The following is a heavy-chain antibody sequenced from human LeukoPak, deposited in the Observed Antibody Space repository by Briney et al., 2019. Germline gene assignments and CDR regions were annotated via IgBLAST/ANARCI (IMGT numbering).Heavy chain of an antibody. CDR2: INHSGST. J-gene: IGHJ4*02. Sequence: SETLSLTCAVYGGSFSGYYWSWIRQLPGKGLEWIGEINHSGSTNYNPSLKSRVTISVDTSKNQFSLKLSSVTAADTAVYFCVGNGYYALDYWGQGALVTVAS. V-gene: IGHV4-34*01. CDR1: GGSFSGYY. D-gene: IGHD2/OR15-2a*01. CDR3: VGNGYYALDY.